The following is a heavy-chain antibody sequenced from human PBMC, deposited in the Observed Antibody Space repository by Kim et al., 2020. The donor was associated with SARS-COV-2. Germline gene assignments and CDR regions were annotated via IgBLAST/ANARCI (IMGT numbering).Heavy chain of an antibody. D-gene: IGHD5-18*01. CDR2: INDSGST. Sequence: SETLSLTCAVYGGSFSGYHWSWIRQPPGKGLEWIGEINDSGSTNYNPSLKSRVTISVDTSENQLSLKLTSVTAADTAVYYCAREGSSWYSYGPYYWFFGL. V-gene: IGHV4-34*01. CDR3: AREGSSWYSYGPYYWFFGL. CDR1: GGSFSGYH. J-gene: IGHJ2*01.